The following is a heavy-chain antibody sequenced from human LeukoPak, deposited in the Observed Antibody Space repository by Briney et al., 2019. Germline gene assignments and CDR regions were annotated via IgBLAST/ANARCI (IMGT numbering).Heavy chain of an antibody. V-gene: IGHV4-59*01. CDR3: ARDGDTAATPHWFDP. CDR2: IYYSGGT. D-gene: IGHD5-18*01. Sequence: SETLSLTCTVSGGSISRYYWTWIRQPPGKGLEWIGYIYYSGGTNYNPSLKSRVTISVDTSKNQFSLKLSSVTAADTAVYYCARDGDTAATPHWFDPWGQGTLVTVSS. J-gene: IGHJ5*02. CDR1: GGSISRYY.